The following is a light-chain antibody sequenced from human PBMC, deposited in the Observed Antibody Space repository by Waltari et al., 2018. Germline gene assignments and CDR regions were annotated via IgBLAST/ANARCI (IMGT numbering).Light chain of an antibody. CDR3: SSYADSNVL. CDR2: EVT. CDR1: SRDIGAYNS. V-gene: IGLV2-8*01. J-gene: IGLJ2*01. Sequence: QSALTQPPSASGSPGQSVTISCTGTSRDIGAYNSFSWYQQHPGRAPKLMIYEVTKRPSGVPDRFSGSRSGNTASLTVSGLQTEDEADYFCSSYADSNVLFGGGTKLTVL.